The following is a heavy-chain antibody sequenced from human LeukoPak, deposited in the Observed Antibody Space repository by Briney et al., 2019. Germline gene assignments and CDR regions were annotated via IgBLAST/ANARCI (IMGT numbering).Heavy chain of an antibody. CDR3: AKSMVRGEEFYYYYGMDV. CDR1: GFTFSSYG. V-gene: IGHV3-30*18. J-gene: IGHJ6*02. Sequence: GRSLRLSCAASGFTFSSYGMHWVRQAPGKGLEWVAVISYDGSNKYYEDSVKGRFTISRDNSKNTLYLQTNSLRAEDTAVYYCAKSMVRGEEFYYYYGMDVWGQGTTVTVSS. CDR2: ISYDGSNK. D-gene: IGHD3-10*01.